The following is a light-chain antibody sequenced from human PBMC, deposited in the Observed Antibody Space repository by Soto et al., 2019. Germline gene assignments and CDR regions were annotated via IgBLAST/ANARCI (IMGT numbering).Light chain of an antibody. V-gene: IGLV7-46*01. CDR2: DTN. CDR3: LLLYPGTRRF. Sequence: QAVVTQEPSVTVSPGGTVTLTCGSSTGAVTSGHYPYWFQQKPGQAPRTVIFDTNNKHSWTPARFSGSLLGGKAALTLSGAQPADEAMYYCLLLYPGTRRFFGPGTKLTVL. J-gene: IGLJ1*01. CDR1: TGAVTSGHY.